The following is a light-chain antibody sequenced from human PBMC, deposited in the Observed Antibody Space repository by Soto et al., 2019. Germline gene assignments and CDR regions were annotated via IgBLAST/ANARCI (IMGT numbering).Light chain of an antibody. J-gene: IGLJ1*01. V-gene: IGLV2-14*03. Sequence: QSVLTQPASVSGSPGQSITISYTGTSSDVGGYNYVSWYQHHPGKAPKLIIYDVTNRPSGVSNPFSGSKSDNTASLTISGLQPEDEADYYCSSYTTSNTRQIVFGTGTKVTVL. CDR1: SSDVGGYNY. CDR3: SSYTTSNTRQIV. CDR2: DVT.